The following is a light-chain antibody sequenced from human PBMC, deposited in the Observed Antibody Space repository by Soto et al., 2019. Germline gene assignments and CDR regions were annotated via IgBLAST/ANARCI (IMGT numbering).Light chain of an antibody. V-gene: IGKV3-20*01. CDR1: QSVSSGY. CDR3: QHYGSSPPIT. CDR2: ATS. J-gene: IGKJ5*01. Sequence: EIVLTQSPGALSLSPGERATLSCRASQSVSSGYLAWYQQKPGQAPRLLIFATSRRATGIPDRFSGSGSGTDFSLTISRLEPEDFAVYYCQHYGSSPPITFGQGTRLENK.